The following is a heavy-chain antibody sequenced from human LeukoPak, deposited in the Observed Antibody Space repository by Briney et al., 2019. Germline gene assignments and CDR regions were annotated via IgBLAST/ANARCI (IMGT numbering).Heavy chain of an antibody. CDR3: AKGALRYFDWLLEN. V-gene: IGHV3-23*01. Sequence: GGSLRLSCAASGFTFSSYAMRWVRPAPGKGLEWVSAISGSGGSTHYADSVKGRFTISRDNSKNTLYLQMNSLRAEDTAVYYCAKGALRYFDWLLENWGQGTLVTVSS. J-gene: IGHJ4*02. CDR2: ISGSGGST. CDR1: GFTFSSYA. D-gene: IGHD3-9*01.